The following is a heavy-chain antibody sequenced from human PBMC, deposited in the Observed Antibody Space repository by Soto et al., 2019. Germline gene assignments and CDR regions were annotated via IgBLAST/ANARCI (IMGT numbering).Heavy chain of an antibody. J-gene: IGHJ4*02. CDR1: GFTFITYG. CDR2: ISVSGINT. V-gene: IGHV3-23*01. Sequence: GGSLRLSCAASGFTFITYGMSWVRQVPGKGLEWVSGISVSGINTDYADSVKGRFTISRDNSKNSLYLQMNSLRADDTAVYYCATDTSSWYFDYWGPGTLVTV. D-gene: IGHD6-13*01. CDR3: ATDTSSWYFDY.